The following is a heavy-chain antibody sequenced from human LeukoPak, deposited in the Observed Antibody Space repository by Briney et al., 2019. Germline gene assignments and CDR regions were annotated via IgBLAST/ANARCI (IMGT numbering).Heavy chain of an antibody. Sequence: GGSLRLSCAASGFTFSSNWMHWVRQAPGKGLVWVSRINEDGSTTNYADSVKGRSTIFRDNAKNQFSLKLSSVTAADTAVYYCARGGRYSYGYFDYWGQGTLVTVSS. CDR2: INEDGSTT. CDR3: ARGGRYSYGYFDY. V-gene: IGHV3-74*01. CDR1: GFTFSSNW. J-gene: IGHJ4*02. D-gene: IGHD5-18*01.